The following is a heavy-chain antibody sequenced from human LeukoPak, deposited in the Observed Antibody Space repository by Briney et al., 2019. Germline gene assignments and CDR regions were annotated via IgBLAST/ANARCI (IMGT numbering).Heavy chain of an antibody. CDR2: INPNSGGT. CDR3: AAGGSSSWSYYFDY. J-gene: IGHJ4*02. CDR1: GYTFTGYY. D-gene: IGHD6-13*01. Sequence: ASVKVSCKASGYTFTGYYMHWVRQAPGRGLEWMGWINPNSGGTNYAQKFQGRVTMTRDTSISTAYMELSRLRSDDTAVYYCAAGGSSSWSYYFDYWGQGTLVTVSS. V-gene: IGHV1-2*02.